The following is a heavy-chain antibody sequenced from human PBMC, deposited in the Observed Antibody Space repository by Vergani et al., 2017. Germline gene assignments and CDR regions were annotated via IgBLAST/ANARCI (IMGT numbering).Heavy chain of an antibody. V-gene: IGHV4-34*01. J-gene: IGHJ4*02. Sequence: QVQLQQWGAGLLKPSETLSLTCAVYGGSFSGYYWSWIRQPPGKGLEWIGEINHSGSTNYNPSLKSRVTISADTSKNQFSLKLSSVTAADTAVYYCARGLDYYFDYWGQGTLVTVSS. CDR3: ARGLDYYFDY. CDR2: INHSGST. CDR1: GGSFSGYY.